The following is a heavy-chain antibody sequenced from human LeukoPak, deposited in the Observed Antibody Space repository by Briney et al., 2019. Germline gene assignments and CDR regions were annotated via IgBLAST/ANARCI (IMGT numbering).Heavy chain of an antibody. CDR2: INPSGGST. Sequence: ASVKVSCKASGYTFTSYYMHWVRQAPGQGLEWMGIINPSGGSTSYAQKFQGRVTMTRDTSTSTAYMELRSLRSDDTAVYYCARVASGGTTVDYWGQGTLVTVSS. J-gene: IGHJ4*02. D-gene: IGHD4-23*01. CDR3: ARVASGGTTVDY. V-gene: IGHV1-46*01. CDR1: GYTFTSYY.